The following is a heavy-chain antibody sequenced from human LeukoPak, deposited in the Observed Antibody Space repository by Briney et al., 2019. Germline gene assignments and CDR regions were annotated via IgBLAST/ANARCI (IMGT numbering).Heavy chain of an antibody. CDR2: IIPIFGTA. V-gene: IGHV1-69*13. CDR1: GYTFTSYG. D-gene: IGHD5-18*01. Sequence: SVKVSCKASGYTFTSYGISWVRQAPGQGLEWMGGIIPIFGTANYAQKFQGRVTITADESTSTAYMELSSLRSEDTAVYYCARDRAAMGHFDYWGQGTLVTVSS. J-gene: IGHJ4*02. CDR3: ARDRAAMGHFDY.